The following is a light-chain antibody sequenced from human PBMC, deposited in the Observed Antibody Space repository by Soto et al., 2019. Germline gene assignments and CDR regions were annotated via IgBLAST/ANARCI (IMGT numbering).Light chain of an antibody. V-gene: IGKV1-5*03. CDR2: KAS. J-gene: IGKJ1*01. CDR3: QQYNNYGSWT. Sequence: DIQMTHSPSTLSASVGDRVTITCRASQIITGSLAWYQQKPGKAPKLLIYKASTLETGVPSRFSGSRSGTEFTLTISSLQPDDFATDYCQQYNNYGSWTFGQGTKVEIK. CDR1: QIITGS.